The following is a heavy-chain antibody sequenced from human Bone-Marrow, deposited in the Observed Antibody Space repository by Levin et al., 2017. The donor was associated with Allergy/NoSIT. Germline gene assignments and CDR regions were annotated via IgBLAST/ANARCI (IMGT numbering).Heavy chain of an antibody. J-gene: IGHJ5*02. CDR3: ARDLSFVQRAYEKTWFDP. D-gene: IGHD3-22*01. Sequence: GGSLRLSCVASGFTFSRFSMNWVRQAPGKGLEWVSSISSGSSYTYYADSVKGRFTISRDNAENSLYLEMDSLRVEDTAVYYCARDLSFVQRAYEKTWFDPWGQGTLVTVSP. CDR1: GFTFSRFS. CDR2: ISSGSSYT. V-gene: IGHV3-21*06.